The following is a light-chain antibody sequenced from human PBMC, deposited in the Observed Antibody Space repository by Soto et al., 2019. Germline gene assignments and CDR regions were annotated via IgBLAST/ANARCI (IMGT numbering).Light chain of an antibody. V-gene: IGKV3D-20*02. Sequence: EIVLTQSPGTLSLSPGERATLSCRASQSVSNNYLAWYQQKPGQAPRLLIYDAYNRATGIPPRFSGSGSGTDFTLTISSLQPEDFATYYCQQSYSTPSITFGQGTRLEIK. CDR3: QQSYSTPSIT. CDR2: DAY. J-gene: IGKJ5*01. CDR1: QSVSNNY.